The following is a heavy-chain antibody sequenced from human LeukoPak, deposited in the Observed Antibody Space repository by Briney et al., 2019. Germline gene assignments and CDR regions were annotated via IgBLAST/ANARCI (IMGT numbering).Heavy chain of an antibody. Sequence: SETLSLTCTVSGGSNSSSSHYWGWIRQPPGKGLEWIGSIYYSGGTYYNPSLKSRVTISVDTSKNQFSLRLSSVTAADTAVYYCARQYVLLWFGEVWFDPWGQGTLVTVSS. CDR3: ARQYVLLWFGEVWFDP. J-gene: IGHJ5*02. V-gene: IGHV4-39*01. CDR2: IYYSGGT. CDR1: GGSNSSSSHY. D-gene: IGHD3-10*01.